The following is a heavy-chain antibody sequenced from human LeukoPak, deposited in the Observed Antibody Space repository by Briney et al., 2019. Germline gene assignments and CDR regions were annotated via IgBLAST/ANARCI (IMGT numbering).Heavy chain of an antibody. CDR2: ISGSGGST. J-gene: IGHJ4*02. CDR3: ARDGGDSPLDLRY. D-gene: IGHD2-21*02. Sequence: GGSLRLSCAASGFTFSSYAMSWVRQAPGKGLEWVSAISGSGGSTYYADSVKGRFTISRDNSKNTLYLQMNSLRPEDTAVYYCARDGGDSPLDLRYWGPGTLVTVSS. CDR1: GFTFSSYA. V-gene: IGHV3-23*01.